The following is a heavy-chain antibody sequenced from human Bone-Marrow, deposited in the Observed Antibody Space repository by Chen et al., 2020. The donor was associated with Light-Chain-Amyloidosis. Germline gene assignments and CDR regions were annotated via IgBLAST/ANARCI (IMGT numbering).Heavy chain of an antibody. Sequence: EVQLEQSGPEVKKPGESLKISCNGSGYTFPNYWIGWVRQMPGKGLEWMGVIYPDDSDARYSPSFEGQVTISADKSITTAYLQLRSLKASDTAMYYCARRRDGYNFDYWGQGTLVTVSS. CDR2: IYPDDSDA. V-gene: IGHV5-51*01. CDR3: ARRRDGYNFDY. J-gene: IGHJ4*02. CDR1: GYTFPNYW. D-gene: IGHD5-12*01.